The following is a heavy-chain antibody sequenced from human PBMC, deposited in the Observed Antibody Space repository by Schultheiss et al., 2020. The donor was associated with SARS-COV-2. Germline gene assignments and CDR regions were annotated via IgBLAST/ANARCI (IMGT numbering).Heavy chain of an antibody. CDR3: ARDATLEWLFADPIVDWYFDL. V-gene: IGHV3-21*01. Sequence: GESLKISCEASGFNIRSYSMNWVRQAPGKGLEWVSSVSGSGGSTYYADSVKGRFTISRENAKNSLYLQMNSLRAEDTAVYYCARDATLEWLFADPIVDWYFDLWGRGTLVTVSS. J-gene: IGHJ2*01. CDR2: VSGSGGST. D-gene: IGHD3-3*01. CDR1: GFNIRSYS.